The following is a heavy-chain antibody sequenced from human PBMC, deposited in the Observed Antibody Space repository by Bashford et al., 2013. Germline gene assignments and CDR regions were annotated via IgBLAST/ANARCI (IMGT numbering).Heavy chain of an antibody. Sequence: VRQAPGKGLEWVSAISGSGGSTYYADSVKGRFTISRDNSKNTLYLQMNSLRAEDTAVYYCATRPYYYYGMDVWGQGTTVTVSS. J-gene: IGHJ6*02. CDR3: ATRPYYYYGMDV. V-gene: IGHV3-23*01. CDR2: ISGSGGST.